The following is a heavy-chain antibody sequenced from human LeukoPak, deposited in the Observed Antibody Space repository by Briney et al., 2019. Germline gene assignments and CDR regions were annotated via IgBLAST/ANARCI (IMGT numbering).Heavy chain of an antibody. CDR3: ASLTTARHFDY. D-gene: IGHD4-17*01. J-gene: IGHJ4*02. CDR1: GFTFSSYW. CDR2: IKQDGSEK. Sequence: RGSLRLSCAASGFTFSSYWMSWVRQAPGKGLEWVANIKQDGSEKYYVDYVKGRFTISSDKAKDPLYLQMNSLRADDTAVYCCASLTTARHFDYWGQGTLVTVSS. V-gene: IGHV3-7*01.